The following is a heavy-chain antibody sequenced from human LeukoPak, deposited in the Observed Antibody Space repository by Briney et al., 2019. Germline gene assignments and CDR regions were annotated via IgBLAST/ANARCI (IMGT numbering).Heavy chain of an antibody. CDR3: AKDHPIYYDSSGYYPGY. CDR1: GFTFSSYG. D-gene: IGHD3-22*01. Sequence: PGGSLRLSCAASGFTFSSYGMHWVRLAPGKGLEWVAVISYDGSNKYYADSVKGRFTISRDNSKNTLYLQMNSLRAEDTAVYYCAKDHPIYYDSSGYYPGYWGQATLVTVSS. V-gene: IGHV3-30*18. CDR2: ISYDGSNK. J-gene: IGHJ4*02.